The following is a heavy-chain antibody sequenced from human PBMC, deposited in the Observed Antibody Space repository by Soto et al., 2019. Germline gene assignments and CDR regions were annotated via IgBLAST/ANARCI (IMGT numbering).Heavy chain of an antibody. CDR1: GDSVNSDNYY. V-gene: IGHV4-30-4*01. Sequence: TLSLTCDVFGDSVNSDNYYWTWIRQPPGKDLEWIGNIYFSGSTYYNPSLNSRVTLSIDTSKSHFSLKLTSVTAADTAMYYCARHRAVAGLDYWGQGTLVTVSS. J-gene: IGHJ4*02. D-gene: IGHD6-19*01. CDR3: ARHRAVAGLDY. CDR2: IYFSGST.